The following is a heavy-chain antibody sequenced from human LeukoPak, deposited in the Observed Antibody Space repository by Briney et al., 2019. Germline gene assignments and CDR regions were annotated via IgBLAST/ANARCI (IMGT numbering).Heavy chain of an antibody. D-gene: IGHD1-26*01. CDR2: INHSGST. V-gene: IGHV4-34*01. CDR1: GGSFSGYY. Sequence: SETLSLTCAVYGGSFSGYYWSWIRHPPGKGLEWIGEINHSGSTNYNPSLKSRVTISVDTSKNQFSLKLSSVTAADTAVYYCARDPSPVGYWGQGTLVTVSS. CDR3: ARDPSPVGY. J-gene: IGHJ4*02.